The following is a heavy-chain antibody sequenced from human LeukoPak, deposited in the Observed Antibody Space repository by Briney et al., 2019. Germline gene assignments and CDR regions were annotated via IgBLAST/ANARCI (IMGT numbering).Heavy chain of an antibody. CDR2: TCYSGST. V-gene: IGHV4-59*12. J-gene: IGHJ6*03. CDR3: AREGRYCSGGTCSYMDV. Sequence: SETLSLTCTVSGGSISSYCWSWIRQPPGKGLEWIGYTCYSGSTNYNPSLKSRVTISVDTSKNQFSLKLSSVTAADTAVYYCAREGRYCSGGTCSYMDVWGKGTTVTVSS. CDR1: GGSISSYC. D-gene: IGHD2-15*01.